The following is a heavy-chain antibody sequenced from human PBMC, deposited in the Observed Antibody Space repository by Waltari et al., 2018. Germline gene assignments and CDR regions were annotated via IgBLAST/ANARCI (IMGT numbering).Heavy chain of an antibody. Sequence: QVHVVESGGGVVQPGGSLRLSCAASGFTLGHHGLHWVRQAPGKGLEWVAVIQYDGSIKNYADSVKGRFTISRENSKNTLYLEMKSLRAEDTAVYYCAREYSRICFHALDGWGQGTAVTVSS. CDR2: IQYDGSIK. CDR3: AREYSRICFHALDG. V-gene: IGHV3-33*05. J-gene: IGHJ6*02. CDR1: GFTLGHHG. D-gene: IGHD6-13*01.